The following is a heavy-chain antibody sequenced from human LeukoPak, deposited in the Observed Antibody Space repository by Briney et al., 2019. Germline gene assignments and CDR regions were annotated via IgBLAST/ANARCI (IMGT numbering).Heavy chain of an antibody. CDR2: IIPIFGTA. Sequence: SVKVSCKASGGTFSSYAISWVRQAPGQGLEWMGGIIPIFGTANYAQKFQGRVTITADESTSTVYMELSSLRSEDTAVYYCARELVAAAAPYYFDYWGQGTLVTVSS. CDR1: GGTFSSYA. CDR3: ARELVAAAAPYYFDY. D-gene: IGHD6-13*01. V-gene: IGHV1-69*13. J-gene: IGHJ4*02.